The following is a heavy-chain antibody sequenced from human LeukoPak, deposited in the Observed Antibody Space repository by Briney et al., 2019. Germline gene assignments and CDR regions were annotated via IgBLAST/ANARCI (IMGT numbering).Heavy chain of an antibody. CDR1: GGSISSSSYY. V-gene: IGHV4-39*01. CDR3: ARAHQGTKWELGVFFDY. J-gene: IGHJ4*02. Sequence: SETLSLTCTVSGGSISSSSYYWGWIRQPPGKGLEWIGSIYYSGSTYYNPSLKSRVTISVDTSKNQFSLKLSSVTAADTAVYYCARAHQGTKWELGVFFDYWGQGTLVTVSS. CDR2: IYYSGST. D-gene: IGHD1-26*01.